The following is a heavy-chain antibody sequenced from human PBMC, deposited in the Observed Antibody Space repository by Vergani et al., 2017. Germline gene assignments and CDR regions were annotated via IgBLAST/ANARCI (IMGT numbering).Heavy chain of an antibody. J-gene: IGHJ4*02. Sequence: EVQLLESGGGLVQPGGSLRLSCAASGFTFSSYAMSWVRQAPGKGLEWVSAISGSGGSTYYADSVKGRFIISRDNSKNTLYLQMNSLRAEDTAVYYCAEHSEGVVPAALDYWGQGTLVTVSS. D-gene: IGHD2-2*01. CDR2: ISGSGGST. CDR1: GFTFSSYA. CDR3: AEHSEGVVPAALDY. V-gene: IGHV3-23*01.